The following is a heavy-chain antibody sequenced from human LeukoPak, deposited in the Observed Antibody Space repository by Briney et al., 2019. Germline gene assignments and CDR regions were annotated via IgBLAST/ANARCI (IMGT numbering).Heavy chain of an antibody. J-gene: IGHJ6*02. Sequence: MSGGSLRLSCAASGFTFSDYYMSWIRQAPGKGLERVSYISSSGSTIYYADSVKGRFTISRDNAKNSLYLQMNSLRAEDTAVYYCAREGVVVTNPMDVWGQGTTVTVSS. D-gene: IGHD2-21*02. CDR3: AREGVVVTNPMDV. CDR2: ISSSGSTI. CDR1: GFTFSDYY. V-gene: IGHV3-11*01.